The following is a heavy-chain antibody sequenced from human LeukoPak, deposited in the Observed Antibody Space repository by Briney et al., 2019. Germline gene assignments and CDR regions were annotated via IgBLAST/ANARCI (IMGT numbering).Heavy chain of an antibody. CDR1: GFTFSSYG. CDR2: ISNDGSNK. D-gene: IGHD5-12*01. CDR3: AKVDIVATIDAGRLVDY. J-gene: IGHJ4*02. Sequence: GGSLRLSCAASGFTFSSYGMQWFRQAPDRGLEWVAAISNDGSNKYYADSVKGRFTISRDNSKNTLYLQMNSLRAEDTAVYYCAKVDIVATIDAGRLVDYWGQGTLVTVSS. V-gene: IGHV3-30*18.